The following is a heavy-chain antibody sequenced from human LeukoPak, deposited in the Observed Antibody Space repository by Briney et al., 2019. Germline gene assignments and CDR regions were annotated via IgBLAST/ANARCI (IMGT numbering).Heavy chain of an antibody. CDR2: IKSKTDGGTT. D-gene: IGHD4-23*01. CDR1: GFSFRNAW. Sequence: PGGSLRLSCAASGFSFRNAWMSWVRQAPGKGLEWVGLIKSKTDGGTTDYAAPVKGRFTISRDDSKNTLYLQMNSLRAEDTAVYYCARDDYGGPDDAFDIWGQGTMVTVSS. V-gene: IGHV3-15*01. CDR3: ARDDYGGPDDAFDI. J-gene: IGHJ3*02.